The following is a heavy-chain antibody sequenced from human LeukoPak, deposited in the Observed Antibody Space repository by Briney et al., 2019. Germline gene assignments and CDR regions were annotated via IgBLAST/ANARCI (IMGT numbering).Heavy chain of an antibody. J-gene: IGHJ4*02. V-gene: IGHV3-53*01. CDR2: IYSGGST. CDR3: ARSSGWYQGYFDY. D-gene: IGHD6-19*01. Sequence: PGGSLRLSCAASGFTVSSNYMSWVRQAPGKGLEWVSVIYSGGSTYYADSVKGRFSIPRDNSKNTLYLQMNSLRAEDTAVYYCARSSGWYQGYFDYWGQGTLVTVSS. CDR1: GFTVSSNY.